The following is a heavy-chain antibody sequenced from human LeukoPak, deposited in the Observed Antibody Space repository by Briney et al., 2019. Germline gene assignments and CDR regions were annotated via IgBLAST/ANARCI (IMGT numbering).Heavy chain of an antibody. CDR3: AKDQVVITTTGSWFDP. D-gene: IGHD3-22*01. CDR1: GLTFNNYA. Sequence: GGSLRLSCAVSGLTFNNYAMSWVRKAPGKGLEWVSAISKSGDHTYYAASAKGRFTIYRDNSKNTQYLQMNSLRAEDTAVYYCAKDQVVITTTGSWFDPWGQGTLVTVSS. J-gene: IGHJ5*02. CDR2: ISKSGDHT. V-gene: IGHV3-23*01.